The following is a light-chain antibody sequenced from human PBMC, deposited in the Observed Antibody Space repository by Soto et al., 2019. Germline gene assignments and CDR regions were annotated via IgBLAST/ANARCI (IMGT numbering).Light chain of an antibody. CDR1: SSDVGSSNG. V-gene: IGLV2-18*02. CDR3: SSYTTSSTYV. CDR2: DVI. Sequence: QSALTQPPSVSGSPGQSVTISCTGTSSDVGSSNGVSWYQQPPGTAPKLMIYDVINRPSGVPDRFSGSKSGNTASLTISWLQAEDEADYYCSSYTTSSTYVFGTGTKVTV. J-gene: IGLJ1*01.